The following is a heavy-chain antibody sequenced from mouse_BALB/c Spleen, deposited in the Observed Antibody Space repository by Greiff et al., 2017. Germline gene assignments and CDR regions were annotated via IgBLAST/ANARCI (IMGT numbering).Heavy chain of an antibody. CDR2: ISSGSSTI. D-gene: IGHD4-1*01. J-gene: IGHJ3*01. CDR1: GFTFSSFG. Sequence: EVQLVESGGGLVQPGGSRKLSCAASGFTFSSFGMHWVRQAPEKGLEWVAYISSGSSTIYYADTVKGRFTISRDNPKNTLFLQMTSLRSEDTAMYYCARDWGEFAYWGQGSLVTVSA. V-gene: IGHV5-17*02. CDR3: ARDWGEFAY.